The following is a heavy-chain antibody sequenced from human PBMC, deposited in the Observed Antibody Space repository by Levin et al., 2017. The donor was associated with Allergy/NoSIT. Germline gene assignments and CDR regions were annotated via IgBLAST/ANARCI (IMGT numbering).Heavy chain of an antibody. CDR1: GGSISSGGYS. D-gene: IGHD2-2*01. J-gene: IGHJ4*02. CDR3: ARAAASCYWCADY. Sequence: SCAVSGGSISSGGYSWSWIRQPPGKGLEWIGYIYHSGSTYYNPSLKSRVTISVDRSKNQFSLKLSSVTAADTAVYYCARAAASCYWCADYWGQGTLVTVSS. V-gene: IGHV4-30-2*01. CDR2: IYHSGST.